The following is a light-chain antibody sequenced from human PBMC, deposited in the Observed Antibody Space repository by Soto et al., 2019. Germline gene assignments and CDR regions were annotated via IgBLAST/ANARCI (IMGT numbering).Light chain of an antibody. V-gene: IGLV4-69*01. J-gene: IGLJ3*02. CDR3: QTWGTGIRV. Sequence: QSVLTQSPSASASLGASVKLTCSQSSGNSRYAIAWHQQQPEKGPRYLMKVNSDDSHNKGDGIPDRFSGSSSGAERYLTISSLQSEDEADYYCQTWGTGIRVFGGGTKLTVL. CDR1: SGNSRYA. CDR2: VNSDDSH.